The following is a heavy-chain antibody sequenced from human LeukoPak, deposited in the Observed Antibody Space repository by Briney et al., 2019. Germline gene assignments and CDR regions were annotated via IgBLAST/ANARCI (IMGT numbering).Heavy chain of an antibody. CDR2: ISPNSGDT. V-gene: IGHV1-2*02. J-gene: IGHJ6*03. CDR1: GYTFTGHY. Sequence: GASVKVSCKASGYTFTGHYMHWVRQAPGQGLEWMGWISPNSGDTDYAQRFQGRVTMTRDTSISTAYMELSRLRSDDTAVYYCARAAIAVAGDYHYHYMDVWGKGTTDTVSS. CDR3: ARAAIAVAGDYHYHYMDV. D-gene: IGHD6-19*01.